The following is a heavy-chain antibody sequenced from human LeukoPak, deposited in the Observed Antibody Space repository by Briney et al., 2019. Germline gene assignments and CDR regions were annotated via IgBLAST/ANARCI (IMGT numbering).Heavy chain of an antibody. CDR3: ARGGQSKYDSSGYLNYFDY. Sequence: PGGSLRLSCAASGFTVSSNYMSWVRQAPGKGLEWVSVIYSGGSTYYADSVKGRFTISRDNSKNTLYLQMNSLRAEDTAVYYCARGGQSKYDSSGYLNYFDYWGQGTLVTVSS. CDR1: GFTVSSNY. V-gene: IGHV3-53*01. CDR2: IYSGGST. D-gene: IGHD3-22*01. J-gene: IGHJ4*02.